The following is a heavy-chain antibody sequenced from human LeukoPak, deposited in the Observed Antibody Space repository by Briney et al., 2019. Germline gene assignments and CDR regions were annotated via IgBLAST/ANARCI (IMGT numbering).Heavy chain of an antibody. CDR3: ARDYYDSSGYYFHFDY. D-gene: IGHD3-22*01. CDR1: GGSISSYY. V-gene: IGHV4-4*07. J-gene: IGHJ4*02. Sequence: PSETLSLTCTVSGGSISSYYWSWIRQPAGKGLEWIGRIYTSGSTNYNPSLKSRVTMPVDTSKNQFSLKLSSVTAADTAVYYCARDYYDSSGYYFHFDYWGQGTLVTVSS. CDR2: IYTSGST.